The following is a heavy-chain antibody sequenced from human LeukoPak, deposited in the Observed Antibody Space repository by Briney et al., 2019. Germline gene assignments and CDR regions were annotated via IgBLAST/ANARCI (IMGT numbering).Heavy chain of an antibody. CDR2: ISGSGGRI. J-gene: IGHJ4*02. CDR3: ATSKYSGSY. V-gene: IGHV3-23*01. Sequence: PGGSLRLSCAASGFTFSNYAMSSVRQAPGKGLEWVPGISGSGGRIYYGVSVKGRFTISRDNSKNTLNLKMNSMRAEDTAVYYCATSKYSGSYWGQGTLVTVSS. CDR1: GFTFSNYA. D-gene: IGHD1-26*01.